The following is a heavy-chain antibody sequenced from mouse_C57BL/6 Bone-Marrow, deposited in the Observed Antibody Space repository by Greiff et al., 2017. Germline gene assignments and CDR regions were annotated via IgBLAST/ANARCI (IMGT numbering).Heavy chain of an antibody. CDR3: TRDYSNDEREMDY. Sequence: EVQLVESGEGLVKPGGSLKLSCAASGFTFSSYAMSWVRQTPEKRLEWVAYISSGGDYIYYADTVKGRFTISSDNARNTLYLQMSSLKSEDTAMYYCTRDYSNDEREMDYWGQGTSVTVSS. J-gene: IGHJ4*01. CDR1: GFTFSSYA. V-gene: IGHV5-9-1*02. CDR2: ISSGGDYI. D-gene: IGHD2-12*01.